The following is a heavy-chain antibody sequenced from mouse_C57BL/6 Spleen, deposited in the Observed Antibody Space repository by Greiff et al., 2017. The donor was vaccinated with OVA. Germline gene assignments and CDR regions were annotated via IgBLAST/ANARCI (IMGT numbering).Heavy chain of an antibody. V-gene: IGHV14-4*01. J-gene: IGHJ3*01. CDR3: TVPFITTVVATPSWFAY. D-gene: IGHD1-1*01. CDR1: GFNIKDDY. Sequence: EVQLQESGAELVRPGASVKLSCTASGFNIKDDYMHWVKQRPEQGLEWIGWIDPENGDTEYASKFQGKATITADTSSNTAYLQLSSLTSEDTAVYYCTVPFITTVVATPSWFAYWGQGTLVTVSA. CDR2: IDPENGDT.